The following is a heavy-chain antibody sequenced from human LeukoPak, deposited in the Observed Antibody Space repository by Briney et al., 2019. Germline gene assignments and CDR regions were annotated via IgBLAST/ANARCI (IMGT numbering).Heavy chain of an antibody. Sequence: PGGSLRLFCAASGFTFSRYPMHWVRQAPGKGLEWVAVISYDGSIKYYADSVKGRFTISRDNSKNTLYLQMNSLRAEDTAVYYCARVPKNYYDSSGSYWGQGTLVTVSS. D-gene: IGHD3-22*01. V-gene: IGHV3-30-3*01. CDR3: ARVPKNYYDSSGSY. CDR1: GFTFSRYP. J-gene: IGHJ4*02. CDR2: ISYDGSIK.